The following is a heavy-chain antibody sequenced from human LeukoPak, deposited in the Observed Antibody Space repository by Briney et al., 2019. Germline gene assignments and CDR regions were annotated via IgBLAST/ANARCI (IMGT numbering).Heavy chain of an antibody. CDR3: AKAYYGSGSYYKIDY. V-gene: IGHV3-23*01. CDR2: ISGSGGST. D-gene: IGHD3-10*01. CDR1: GFTFSSYA. Sequence: GGSLRLSCAASGFTFSSYAMSWVRQAPGKRLEWVSAISGSGGSTYYADPVKGRFTISRDNSKNTLYLQMNSLRAEDTAVYYCAKAYYGSGSYYKIDYWGQGTLVTVSS. J-gene: IGHJ4*02.